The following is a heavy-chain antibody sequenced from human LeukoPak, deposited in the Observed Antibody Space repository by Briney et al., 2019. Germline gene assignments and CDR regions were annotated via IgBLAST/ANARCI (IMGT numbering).Heavy chain of an antibody. CDR2: MYISGST. D-gene: IGHD1-26*01. CDR3: ARDYLVGAPLDS. V-gene: IGHV4-4*07. CDR1: GVSITNYY. Sequence: PSETLSLTCTVSGVSITNYYWAWLRQPAGKGLEWIGRMYISGSTNYNPSLKSRVTISIDKANNQFSLKLRSVTAADTAVYYCARDYLVGAPLDSWGQGTQVTVSS. J-gene: IGHJ4*02.